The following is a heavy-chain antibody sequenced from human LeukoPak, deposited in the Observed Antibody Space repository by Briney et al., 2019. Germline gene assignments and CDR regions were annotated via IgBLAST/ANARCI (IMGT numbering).Heavy chain of an antibody. V-gene: IGHV3-23*01. CDR2: ISGSGGST. J-gene: IGHJ4*02. Sequence: GGSLRLSCAASGFTFSSYAMSWVRQAPGKGLEWVSAISGSGGSTYYADSVKGRFTISRDNSKNTLYLQMNSLRAEDTAVYYCAKDLIRIVVVTARTGYFDYWGQGTLVTVSS. CDR3: AKDLIRIVVVTARTGYFDY. CDR1: GFTFSSYA. D-gene: IGHD2-21*02.